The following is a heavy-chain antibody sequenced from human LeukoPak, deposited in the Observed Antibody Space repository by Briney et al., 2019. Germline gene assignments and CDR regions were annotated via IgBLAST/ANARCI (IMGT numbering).Heavy chain of an antibody. Sequence: NPSETLSLTCTVSGGSISSGDYYWSWIRQPPGKGLEWIGYIYYSGSTYYNPSLKSRVTISVDTSKNQFSLKLSSVTAADTAVYYCARRGDESGWFDPWGQGTLVTVSS. CDR1: GGSISSGDYY. V-gene: IGHV4-30-4*08. CDR3: ARRGDESGWFDP. D-gene: IGHD2-21*01. CDR2: IYYSGST. J-gene: IGHJ5*02.